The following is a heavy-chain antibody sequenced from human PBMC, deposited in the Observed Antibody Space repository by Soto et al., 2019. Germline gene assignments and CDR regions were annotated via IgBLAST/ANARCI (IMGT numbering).Heavy chain of an antibody. V-gene: IGHV3-48*03. CDR2: ISSSGSTI. CDR1: GFTFSSYE. CDR3: ARDQKGVYYYYGMDA. Sequence: PGGSLRLSCAASGFTFSSYEMNWVRQAPGKGLEWVSYISSSGSTIYYADSVKGRFNISRDNDKNSLYLQMNSLRAEDTAVYDCARDQKGVYYYYGMDAWGQGTTVTVSS. J-gene: IGHJ6*02.